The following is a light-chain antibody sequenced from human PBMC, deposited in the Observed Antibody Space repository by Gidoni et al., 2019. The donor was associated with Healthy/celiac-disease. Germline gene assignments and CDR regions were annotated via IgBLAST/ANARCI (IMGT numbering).Light chain of an antibody. CDR1: QSISSW. V-gene: IGKV1-5*03. CDR3: QQYKSYLYT. CDR2: KAS. J-gene: IGKJ2*01. Sequence: DIQMTPSPSTLSASVGDRVTITCRSSQSISSWLAWYQQKPGKAPKLLIYKASSLESGVPSRFSGSGSGTEFTLTISSLQPDDFATYYCQQYKSYLYTFGQGTKLEIK.